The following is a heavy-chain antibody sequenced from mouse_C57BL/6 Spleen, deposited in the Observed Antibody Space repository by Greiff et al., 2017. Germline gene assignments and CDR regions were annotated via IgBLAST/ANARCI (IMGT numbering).Heavy chain of an antibody. D-gene: IGHD2-4*01. CDR3: AKFYYYYDVEFAY. CDR1: GYTFTDYY. V-gene: IGHV1-26*01. CDR2: INPNNGGT. J-gene: IGHJ3*01. Sequence: EVQLQQSGPELVKPGASVKISCKASGYTFTDYYMNWVKQSHGKSLEWIGDINPNNGGTSYNQKFKGKATLTVDKSSSTAYMELRSLTSEDSAVYYCAKFYYYYDVEFAYWGQGTLVTVSA.